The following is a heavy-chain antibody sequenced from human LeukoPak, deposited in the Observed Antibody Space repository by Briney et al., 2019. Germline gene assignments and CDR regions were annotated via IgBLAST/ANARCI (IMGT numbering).Heavy chain of an antibody. V-gene: IGHV4-59*01. J-gene: IGHJ6*02. CDR2: IYYSGST. D-gene: IGHD5-18*01. CDR3: ARAWDTAMVNYYYGMDV. Sequence: NPSETLPLTCTVSGGSISSYYWSWIRQPPGKGLEWIGYIYYSGSTNYNPSLKSRVTISVDTSKNQFSLKLSSVTAADTAVYYCARAWDTAMVNYYYGMDVWGQGTTVTVSS. CDR1: GGSISSYY.